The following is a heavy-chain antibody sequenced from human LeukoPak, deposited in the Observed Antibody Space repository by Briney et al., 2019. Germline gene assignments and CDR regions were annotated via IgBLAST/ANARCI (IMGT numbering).Heavy chain of an antibody. CDR3: ARHRSGSYWRAFDI. Sequence: SDTLSLTCTVSGGSISGYYWSWIRQPPGKGLEWIGYEHYSGSTNYNPSLKSRVTISVDTSKNQFSLKLSSVTAADTAVYYCARHRSGSYWRAFDIWGQGTMVTVS. D-gene: IGHD1-26*01. J-gene: IGHJ3*02. CDR1: GGSISGYY. CDR2: EHYSGST. V-gene: IGHV4-59*08.